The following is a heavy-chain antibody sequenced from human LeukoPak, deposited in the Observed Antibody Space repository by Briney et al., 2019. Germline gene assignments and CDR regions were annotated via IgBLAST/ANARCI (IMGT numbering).Heavy chain of an antibody. J-gene: IGHJ4*02. CDR2: ISYDGSNK. V-gene: IGHV3-30*03. CDR1: GFTFSSYG. D-gene: IGHD6-6*01. Sequence: RAGGSLRLSCAASGFTFSSYGMHWVRQAPGKGLEWVAVISYDGSNKYYADSVKGRFTISRDNSKNTLYLQMNSLRAEDTAVYYCARDQSIAARYYFDYWGQGTLVTVSS. CDR3: ARDQSIAARYYFDY.